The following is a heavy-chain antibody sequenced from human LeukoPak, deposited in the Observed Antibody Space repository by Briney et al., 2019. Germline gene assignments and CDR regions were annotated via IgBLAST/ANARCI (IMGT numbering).Heavy chain of an antibody. CDR2: IYTSGST. D-gene: IGHD4-17*01. CDR1: GGSINSGSYY. J-gene: IGHJ4*02. V-gene: IGHV4-61*02. CDR3: ARDRGTVISDY. Sequence: SETLSLTCTVSGGSINSGSYYWSWIRQPAGKGLEWIGRIYTSGSTNYNPSLKSRVTISVDTPKNQFSLKLSSVTAADTAVYYCARDRGTVISDYWGQGTLVTVSS.